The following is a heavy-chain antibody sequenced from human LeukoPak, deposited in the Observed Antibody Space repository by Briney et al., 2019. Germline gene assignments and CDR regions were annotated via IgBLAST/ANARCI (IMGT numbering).Heavy chain of an antibody. CDR2: ISNDGDT. CDR1: GFTFRTYG. D-gene: IGHD2-15*01. V-gene: IGHV3-23*01. J-gene: IGHJ2*01. Sequence: GGSLRLSCVASGFTFRTYGMTWVRQAPGEGLQWVSSISNDGDTNYADSVQGRFSISRDNSKNILYLQMNNLKAEDTAFYYCARAGGGGYFDLWGRGTLVTVSS. CDR3: ARAGGGGYFDL.